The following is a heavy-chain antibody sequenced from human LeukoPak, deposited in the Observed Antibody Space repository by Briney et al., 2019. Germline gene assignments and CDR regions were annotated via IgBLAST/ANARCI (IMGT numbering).Heavy chain of an antibody. CDR3: VRDSLQLDVWWDDTFDS. Sequence: SDTLSLTCTVSGGSIGRYYWSWVRQPPGKGLEGSGHIYYSGSTNHNPSLRGRVTISVDTSKNQFSLKLSSVTAADTAVYYCVRDSLQLDVWWDDTFDSWGQGTMVTVSS. J-gene: IGHJ3*02. CDR2: IYYSGST. D-gene: IGHD1-1*01. CDR1: GGSIGRYY. V-gene: IGHV4-59*01.